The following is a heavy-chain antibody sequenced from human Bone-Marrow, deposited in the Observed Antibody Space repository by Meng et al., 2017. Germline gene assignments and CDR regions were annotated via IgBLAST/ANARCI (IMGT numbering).Heavy chain of an antibody. CDR3: ARFTPFDY. J-gene: IGHJ4*02. Sequence: LVGSGGDLVPPGGSLRLSCTASGFSFSSYWMHWVRQAPGKGPVWVSRINTDGSSTDYADSVKDRFTISRDNAKNTLYLQMNSLRAEDTAMYYCARFTPFDYWGQGTLVTVSS. CDR1: GFSFSSYW. V-gene: IGHV3-74*01. CDR2: INTDGSST.